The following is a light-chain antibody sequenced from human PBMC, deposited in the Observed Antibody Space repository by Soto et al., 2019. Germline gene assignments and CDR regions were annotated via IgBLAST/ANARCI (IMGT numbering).Light chain of an antibody. Sequence: DIQMTPSPSSLSASVGDSVTITCQASQTINYYLNWYQQKPGKAPELLIYDASNLETGVPSKFSGSGFGTYFTVTVSNLQPEDIATYYCQQYEDLPRTFGQGTKVEIK. CDR2: DAS. CDR3: QQYEDLPRT. CDR1: QTINYY. V-gene: IGKV1-33*01. J-gene: IGKJ1*01.